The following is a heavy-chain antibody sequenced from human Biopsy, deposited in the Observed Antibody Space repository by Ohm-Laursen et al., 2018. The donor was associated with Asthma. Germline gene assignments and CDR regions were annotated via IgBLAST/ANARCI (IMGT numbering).Heavy chain of an antibody. CDR2: INSVFGTT. V-gene: IGHV1-69*13. D-gene: IGHD2-2*01. Sequence: ASVKVSCKSLGGTFNTYVIGWVRQAPGQGLEWMGGINSVFGTTTYPQKFQDRVTITANDSTSTVYIELSSLRSEDTAVYYCARKAGSCISRTCYSLDFWGQGTLVTVSS. CDR3: ARKAGSCISRTCYSLDF. J-gene: IGHJ4*02. CDR1: GGTFNTYV.